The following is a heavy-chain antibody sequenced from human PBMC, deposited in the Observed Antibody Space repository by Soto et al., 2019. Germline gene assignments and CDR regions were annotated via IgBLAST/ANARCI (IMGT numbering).Heavy chain of an antibody. V-gene: IGHV1-2*02. D-gene: IGHD3-3*01. CDR3: ARDPRPPSGWLGFWEYGMDV. Sequence: QVHLVQSGAEVKKPGASVKVSCKASGYTFTGNYIHWVRQAPGQGLEWMGWVNPDNGGTTSAQKFQGMVTMTRDTSVTTAYMELTRLPSDDTAVYYCARDPRPPSGWLGFWEYGMDVWGQGTTVTVSS. CDR2: VNPDNGGT. CDR1: GYTFTGNY. J-gene: IGHJ6*02.